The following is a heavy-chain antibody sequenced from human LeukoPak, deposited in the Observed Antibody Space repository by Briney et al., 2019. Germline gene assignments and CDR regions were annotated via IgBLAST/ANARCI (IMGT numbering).Heavy chain of an antibody. J-gene: IGHJ4*02. Sequence: AGGSLRLSCAASGFTFSSYAMSWVRQAPGKGLEWVSAISGSGGSTYYADSVRGRFTISRDNSKNTLYLQMNSLRAEDTAVYYCANNPIPYYFDYWGQGTLVTVSS. D-gene: IGHD1-14*01. CDR2: ISGSGGST. CDR3: ANNPIPYYFDY. CDR1: GFTFSSYA. V-gene: IGHV3-23*01.